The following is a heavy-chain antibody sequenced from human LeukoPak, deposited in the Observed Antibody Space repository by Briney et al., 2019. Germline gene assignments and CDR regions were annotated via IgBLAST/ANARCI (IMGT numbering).Heavy chain of an antibody. D-gene: IGHD2-21*02. CDR1: GYTFTGYY. CDR3: ARDLLAYCGGDCYSDY. J-gene: IGHJ4*02. Sequence: ASVKVSCKASGYTFTGYYMHWVRRAPGQGLEWMGWINPNSGGTNYAQKFQGRVTMTRDTSISTAYMELSRLRSDDTAVYYCARDLLAYCGGDCYSDYWGQGTLVTVSS. V-gene: IGHV1-2*02. CDR2: INPNSGGT.